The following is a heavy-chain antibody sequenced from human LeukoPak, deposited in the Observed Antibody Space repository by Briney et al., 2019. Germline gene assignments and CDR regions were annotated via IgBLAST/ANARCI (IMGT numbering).Heavy chain of an antibody. CDR2: INPNSGGT. CDR3: ARDLYQWQHSSSWLSRFDL. CDR1: GYTFTGYY. Sequence: ASVKVSCKASGYTFTGYYMHWVRQAPGQGLEWMGWINPNSGGTNYAQKFQGRVTMTRDTSISTAYMELSRLRSDDTAVYYCARDLYQWQHSSSWLSRFDLWGRGTLVTVSS. J-gene: IGHJ2*01. V-gene: IGHV1-2*02. D-gene: IGHD6-13*01.